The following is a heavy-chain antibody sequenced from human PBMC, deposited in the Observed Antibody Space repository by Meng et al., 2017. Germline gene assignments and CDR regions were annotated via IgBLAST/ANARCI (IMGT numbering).Heavy chain of an antibody. CDR2: ITSTSSSI. D-gene: IGHD3-16*02. Sequence: GESLKISCAASGFTFSSYNMNWVRQAPGKGLEWVSSITSTSSSIYYADSVKGRFTISRDNARKSLYLQMNRLRAEDTAVYYCVRDSWELWFLFDRWGQGTLVTVSS. CDR3: VRDSWELWFLFDR. CDR1: GFTFSSYN. V-gene: IGHV3-21*01. J-gene: IGHJ5*02.